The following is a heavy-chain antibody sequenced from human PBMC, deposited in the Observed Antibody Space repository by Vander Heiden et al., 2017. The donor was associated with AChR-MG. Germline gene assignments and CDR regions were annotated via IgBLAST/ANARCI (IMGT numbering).Heavy chain of an antibody. J-gene: IGHJ5*02. CDR3: VKEGGTIWFDH. CDR1: GFNLDDYT. D-gene: IGHD2-15*01. Sequence: VQPVEFGGAVVQPGGFLRLSGAAVGFNLDDYTLHWIRQPPGRGLEWVSLLRWAGGPTYYADSVKGRFTISRDYSKDSLYLQMNNLRPEDTAFYFCVKEGGTIWFDHWGQGTLVTVSS. V-gene: IGHV3-43*01. CDR2: LRWAGGPT.